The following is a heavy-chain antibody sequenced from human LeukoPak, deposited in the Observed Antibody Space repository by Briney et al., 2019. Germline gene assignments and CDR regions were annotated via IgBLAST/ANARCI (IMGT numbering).Heavy chain of an antibody. CDR1: GFTFSDYY. D-gene: IGHD6-13*01. J-gene: IGHJ5*02. CDR3: ARGKYSSSWMDWFDP. CDR2: ISSSGSTL. V-gene: IGHV3-11*04. Sequence: GGSLRLSCAASGFTFSDYYMSWIRQAPGKGLEWVSYISSSGSTLYYADSVKGRFTISRDNAKNSLYLQMNSLRAEDTAVYYCARGKYSSSWMDWFDPWGQGTLVTVSS.